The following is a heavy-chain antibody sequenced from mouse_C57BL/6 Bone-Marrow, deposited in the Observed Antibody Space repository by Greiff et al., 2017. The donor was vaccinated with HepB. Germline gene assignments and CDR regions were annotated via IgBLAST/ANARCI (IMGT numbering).Heavy chain of an antibody. CDR3: ARRGGYYDYAMDY. D-gene: IGHD2-3*01. CDR2: INPNNGGT. CDR1: GYTFTDYN. Sequence: VQLQQSGPELVKPGASVKMSCKASGYTFTDYNMHWVKQSHGKSLEWIGYINPNNGGTSYNQKFKGKATLTVNKSSSTAYMELRSLTSEDSAVYYCARRGGYYDYAMDYWGQGTSVTVSS. V-gene: IGHV1-22*01. J-gene: IGHJ4*01.